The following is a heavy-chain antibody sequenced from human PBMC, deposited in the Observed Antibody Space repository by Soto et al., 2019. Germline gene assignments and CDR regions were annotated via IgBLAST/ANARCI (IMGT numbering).Heavy chain of an antibody. D-gene: IGHD5-18*01. CDR3: AKDWPHPYSYGYTGLFDY. CDR2: ISGSGGST. J-gene: IGHJ4*02. V-gene: IGHV3-23*01. Sequence: GGSLRLSCAASGFTFSSYAMSWVRQAPGKGLEWVSAISGSGGSTYYADSVKGRFTISRDNSKNTLYLQMNSLRAEDTAVYYCAKDWPHPYSYGYTGLFDYWGQGTLVTVSS. CDR1: GFTFSSYA.